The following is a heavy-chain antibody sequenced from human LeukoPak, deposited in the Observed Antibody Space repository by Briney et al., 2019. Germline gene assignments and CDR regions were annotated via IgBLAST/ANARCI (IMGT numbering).Heavy chain of an antibody. Sequence: PSETLSLTCAVYGGSFSGYYWSWIRQPPGKGLEWIGEINHSGSTNYNPSLKSRVTISVDTSKNQFSLKLSSVTAADTAVYYCARDRDCSSTSCYYNNWFDPWGQGTLVTVSS. CDR1: GGSFSGYY. V-gene: IGHV4-34*01. D-gene: IGHD2-2*01. CDR2: INHSGST. J-gene: IGHJ5*02. CDR3: ARDRDCSSTSCYYNNWFDP.